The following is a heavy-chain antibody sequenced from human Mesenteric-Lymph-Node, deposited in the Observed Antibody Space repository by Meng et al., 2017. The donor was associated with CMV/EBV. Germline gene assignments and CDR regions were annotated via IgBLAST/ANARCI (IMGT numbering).Heavy chain of an antibody. CDR3: ARGRWTGGWFDP. CDR2: VHGTRGT. Sequence: SETLSLTCTVSGDSITTYFWTWIRQVPGKGLEWIGYVHGTRGTNYNPSLKSRVTISADTSKDQLSLRLTSVTAADTAVYYCARGRWTGGWFDPWGQGILVTVSS. CDR1: GDSITTYF. D-gene: IGHD3/OR15-3a*01. J-gene: IGHJ5*02. V-gene: IGHV4-59*12.